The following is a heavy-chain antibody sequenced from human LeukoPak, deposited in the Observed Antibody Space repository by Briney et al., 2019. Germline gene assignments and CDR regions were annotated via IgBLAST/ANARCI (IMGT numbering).Heavy chain of an antibody. CDR2: IYYSGST. CDR1: GGSISSYY. J-gene: IGHJ4*02. Sequence: SETLSLTCTVSGGSISSYYWSWIRQPPGKGLEWIGYIYYSGSTNYNPSLKSRVTISVDTSKNQFSLKLSSVTAADTAVYYCARTIVATIQAIDYWGQGTLVTVSS. CDR3: ARTIVATIQAIDY. D-gene: IGHD5-12*01. V-gene: IGHV4-59*12.